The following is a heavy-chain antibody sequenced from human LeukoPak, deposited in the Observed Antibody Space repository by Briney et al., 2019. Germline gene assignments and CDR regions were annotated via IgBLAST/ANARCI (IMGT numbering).Heavy chain of an antibody. CDR1: GFTFSSYG. Sequence: GRSLRLSCAASGFTFSSYGMHWVRQAPGKGLEWVAVISYDGSNKYYADSVKGRFTISRDSSKNTLYLQMNSLRAEDTAVYYCVKDPPATPNWGQGTLVTVSS. CDR3: VKDPPATPN. CDR2: ISYDGSNK. V-gene: IGHV3-30*18. J-gene: IGHJ4*02.